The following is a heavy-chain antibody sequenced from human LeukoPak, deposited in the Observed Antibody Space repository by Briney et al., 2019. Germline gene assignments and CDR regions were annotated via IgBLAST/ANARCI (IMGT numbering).Heavy chain of an antibody. D-gene: IGHD3-22*01. CDR2: IDGGASST. Sequence: GGSLRLSCAASGFTFSNHWMHWVRQVPGKGPVWVSRIDGGASSTSYADSVKGRFSISRDNAKSTLYLLMDSLRAEDTAVYYCARGPGSSGGAYVGDYWGHGTQVTVSS. CDR3: ARGPGSSGGAYVGDY. CDR1: GFTFSNHW. V-gene: IGHV3-74*01. J-gene: IGHJ4*01.